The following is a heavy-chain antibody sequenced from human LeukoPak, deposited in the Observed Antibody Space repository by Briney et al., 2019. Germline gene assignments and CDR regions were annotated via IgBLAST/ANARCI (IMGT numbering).Heavy chain of an antibody. CDR3: ARQTYYNDSSDYYYMGGFDY. Sequence: AGGSLRLSCAASGFTFSSYSMNWVRQAPGKGLEWVSSISSSSSYIYYADSVKGRFTISRDNAKNSLYLQMNSLRAEDTAVYYCARQTYYNDSSDYYYMGGFDYWGQGTLVTVSS. D-gene: IGHD3-22*01. CDR1: GFTFSSYS. V-gene: IGHV3-21*04. J-gene: IGHJ4*02. CDR2: ISSSSSYI.